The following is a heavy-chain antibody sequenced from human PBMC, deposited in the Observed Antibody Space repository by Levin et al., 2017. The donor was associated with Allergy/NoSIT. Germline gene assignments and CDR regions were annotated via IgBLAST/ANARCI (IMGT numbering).Heavy chain of an antibody. CDR3: ARVAYYYDSSGREFDY. Sequence: ASVKVSCKASGYTFTSYGISWVRQAPGQGLEWMGWISAYNGNTNYAQKLQGRVTMTTDTSTSTAYMELRSLRSDDTAVYYCARVAYYYDSSGREFDYWGQGTLVTVSS. CDR2: ISAYNGNT. CDR1: GYTFTSYG. V-gene: IGHV1-18*01. J-gene: IGHJ4*02. D-gene: IGHD3-22*01.